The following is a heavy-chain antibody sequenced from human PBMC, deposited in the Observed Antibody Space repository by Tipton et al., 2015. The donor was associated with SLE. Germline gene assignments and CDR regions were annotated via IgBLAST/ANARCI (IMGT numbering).Heavy chain of an antibody. CDR1: GFTFSSYS. Sequence: SLRLSCAASGFTFSSYSMNWVRQAPGKGLEWVSSISSSSSYIYYADSVKGRFTISRDNAKNSLYLQMNSLRAEDTAVYYCAREVAAVHNWFDPWGQGTLVTVSS. CDR2: ISSSSSYI. CDR3: AREVAAVHNWFDP. D-gene: IGHD2-2*01. J-gene: IGHJ5*02. V-gene: IGHV3-21*03.